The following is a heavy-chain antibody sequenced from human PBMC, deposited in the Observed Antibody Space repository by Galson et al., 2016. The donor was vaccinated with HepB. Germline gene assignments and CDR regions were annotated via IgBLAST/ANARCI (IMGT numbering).Heavy chain of an antibody. Sequence: ASGFTFSSYAMTWVRQAPGKGLEWVSGISGSGANTYYANAVKGRFTISRDNSNNTLYLQVNSLRAEDTALYFCARYSNSWAPFDYWGQGSLVTVSS. J-gene: IGHJ4*02. CDR2: ISGSGANT. V-gene: IGHV3-23*01. CDR1: GFTFSSYA. CDR3: ARYSNSWAPFDY. D-gene: IGHD6-13*01.